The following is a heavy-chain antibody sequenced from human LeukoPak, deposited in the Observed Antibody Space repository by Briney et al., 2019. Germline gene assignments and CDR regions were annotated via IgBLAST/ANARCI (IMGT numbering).Heavy chain of an antibody. V-gene: IGHV4-34*01. Sequence: SETLSLTCAVYGGSFSGYYWSWIRQPPGKGLEWIGEINHSGSTNYNPSLKSRVTISVDTSKNQFSLKLSSVTAADTAVYYCARGHHYVLRYFVWGQGTLVTVSS. J-gene: IGHJ4*02. D-gene: IGHD3-9*01. CDR3: ARGHHYVLRYFV. CDR1: GGSFSGYY. CDR2: INHSGST.